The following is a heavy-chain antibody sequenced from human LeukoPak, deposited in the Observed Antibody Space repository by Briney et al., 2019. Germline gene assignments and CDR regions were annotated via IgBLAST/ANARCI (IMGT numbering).Heavy chain of an antibody. CDR2: LYYTGKT. V-gene: IGHV4-61*03. D-gene: IGHD3-10*01. CDR3: ARSQNYYGSGDY. CDR1: GDSVSNGNYY. Sequence: PSETLSLTCTVSGDSVSNGNYYWSWLRQPPGKALEWIGYLYYTGKTYYNPSLEGRVTILVDTSRNHFSVKLSSVTAADTAVYYCARSQNYYGSGDYWSQGTLVTVSS. J-gene: IGHJ4*02.